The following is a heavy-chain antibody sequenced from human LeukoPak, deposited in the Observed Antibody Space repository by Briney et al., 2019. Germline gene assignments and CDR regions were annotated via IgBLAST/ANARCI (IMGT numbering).Heavy chain of an antibody. Sequence: GRSLRLSCAASGFTFSSYAMHWVRQAPGKGLERVAVISYDGSNKYYADSVKGRFTISRDNSKNTLYLQMNSLRAEDTAVYYCARDRGVGAISPINWFDPWGQGTLVTVSS. V-gene: IGHV3-30-3*01. D-gene: IGHD1-26*01. CDR1: GFTFSSYA. CDR3: ARDRGVGAISPINWFDP. CDR2: ISYDGSNK. J-gene: IGHJ5*02.